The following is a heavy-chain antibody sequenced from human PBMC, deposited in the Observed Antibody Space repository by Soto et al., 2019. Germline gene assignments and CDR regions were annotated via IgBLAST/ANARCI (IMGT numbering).Heavy chain of an antibody. CDR3: VRQGSGATHGILDA. D-gene: IGHD3-10*01. CDR1: GGSISSYY. Sequence: SETLSLTCTVSGGSISSYYWSWIRQPPGKGLEWIGYIYYSGSTNYNPSLKSRVTISLDTSKSQFSLKLTSVTATDTAVYYCVRQGSGATHGILDAWAKGTTVTVSS. J-gene: IGHJ6*04. CDR2: IYYSGST. V-gene: IGHV4-59*08.